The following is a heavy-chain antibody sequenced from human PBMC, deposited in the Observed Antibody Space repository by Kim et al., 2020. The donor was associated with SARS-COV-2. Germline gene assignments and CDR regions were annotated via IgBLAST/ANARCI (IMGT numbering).Heavy chain of an antibody. D-gene: IGHD5-12*01. CDR3: ARGYSGYANWFDP. J-gene: IGHJ5*02. Sequence: SNPSLKSRVTISVDTSKNQFSLKLSSVTAADTAVYYCARGYSGYANWFDPWGQGTLVTVSS. V-gene: IGHV4-34*01.